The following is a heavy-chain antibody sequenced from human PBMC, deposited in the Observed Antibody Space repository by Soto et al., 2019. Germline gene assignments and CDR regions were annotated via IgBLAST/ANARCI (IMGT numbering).Heavy chain of an antibody. D-gene: IGHD3-3*02. Sequence: EVQLLESGGGFVQPGGSLRLSCVVSGFMFRDYPMGWVRQAPRTGLEWVSATTATGGSTFYADSVKGRFTISRDNSIHTLSLQMNLLRVEDSAVYYCAKGSIITGGAVDRWGPG. V-gene: IGHV3-23*01. CDR2: TTATGGST. J-gene: IGHJ3*02. CDR3: AKGSIITGGAVDR. CDR1: GFMFRDYP.